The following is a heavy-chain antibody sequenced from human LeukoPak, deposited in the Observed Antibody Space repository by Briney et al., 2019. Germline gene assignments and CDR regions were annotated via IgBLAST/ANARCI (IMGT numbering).Heavy chain of an antibody. CDR2: MNPNSGNT. CDR3: ARVYSDGYYYYMDV. V-gene: IGHV1-8*02. Sequence: ASVKVSCKASGYTFTSYYMHWVRQAPGQGLEWMGWMNPNSGNTGYAQKFQGRVTMTRNTSISTAYMELSSLRSEDTAVYYCARVYSDGYYYYMDVWGKGTTVTVSS. J-gene: IGHJ6*03. CDR1: GYTFTSYY. D-gene: IGHD4-11*01.